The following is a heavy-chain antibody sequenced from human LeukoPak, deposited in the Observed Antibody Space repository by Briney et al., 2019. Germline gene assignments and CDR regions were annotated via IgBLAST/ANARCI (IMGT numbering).Heavy chain of an antibody. CDR3: ARRGTAYCRGGNCYSDKYFDY. Sequence: SETLSLTCAVYGGSLSGYYWTWIRQTPGKGLEWIGEINYSGNTNYNRSLKSRVTISADTSRNQFSLRLSSVTAADTAVYYCARRGTAYCRGGNCYSDKYFDYWGQGTQVTVSS. CDR2: INYSGNT. V-gene: IGHV4-34*01. D-gene: IGHD2-15*01. J-gene: IGHJ4*02. CDR1: GGSLSGYY.